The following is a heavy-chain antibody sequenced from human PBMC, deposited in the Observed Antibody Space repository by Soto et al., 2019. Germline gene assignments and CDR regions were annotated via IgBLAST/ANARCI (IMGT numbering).Heavy chain of an antibody. D-gene: IGHD4-17*01. CDR2: IVVGSGNT. CDR3: ARRLRSNAFDI. CDR1: GFTFTSSA. J-gene: IGHJ3*02. V-gene: IGHV1-58*01. Sequence: ASVKVSCKASGFTFTSSAVQWVRQARGQRLEWIGWIVVGSGNTNYAQKNQERDTITRDISTSTAYMELSSLRSEDTAVYYCARRLRSNAFDIWGQGTMVTVSS.